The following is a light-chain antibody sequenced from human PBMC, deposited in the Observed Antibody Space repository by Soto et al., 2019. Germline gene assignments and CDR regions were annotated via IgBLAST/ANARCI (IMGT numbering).Light chain of an antibody. J-gene: IGKJ1*01. CDR3: QQYNKWPQT. CDR1: QSVSSY. Sequence: EIVLTQSPVTVSLSLEERATXSCRASQSVSSYLAWYQEKPGQAPRLLIYGASTRATGIPARFSGSGSGTEFTLTISSLQSEDFAVYYCQQYNKWPQTLGQGTTVVI. V-gene: IGKV3-15*01. CDR2: GAS.